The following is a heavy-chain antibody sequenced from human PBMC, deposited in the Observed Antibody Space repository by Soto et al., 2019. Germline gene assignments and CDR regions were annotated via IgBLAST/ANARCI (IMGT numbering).Heavy chain of an antibody. D-gene: IGHD2-15*01. Sequence: EVQLVETGGGLIQPGGSLRLSCAASGVTVSGNYMTWVRQAPGKGLEWVSVIYSGGSTYYADSVKGRFTISRDIPKNTVYLQMNNLRAEDTAVYYCARVSGGSHFDYWGQGTLVTVSS. J-gene: IGHJ4*02. CDR2: IYSGGST. CDR1: GVTVSGNY. CDR3: ARVSGGSHFDY. V-gene: IGHV3-53*02.